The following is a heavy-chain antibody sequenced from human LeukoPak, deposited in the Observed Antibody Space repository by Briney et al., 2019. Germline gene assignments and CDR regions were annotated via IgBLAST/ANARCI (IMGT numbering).Heavy chain of an antibody. Sequence: SSETLSLTCTVSSVSISSSSNYWGWLRQPPGKGLEWIGYIYYSGSTNYNPSLKSRVTILVDTSKNQFSLKLRSVTAADTAVYYCARISFDSSGFLTTDYWGQGTLVTVSS. CDR3: ARISFDSSGFLTTDY. V-gene: IGHV4-61*05. J-gene: IGHJ4*02. CDR1: SVSISSSSNY. D-gene: IGHD3-22*01. CDR2: IYYSGST.